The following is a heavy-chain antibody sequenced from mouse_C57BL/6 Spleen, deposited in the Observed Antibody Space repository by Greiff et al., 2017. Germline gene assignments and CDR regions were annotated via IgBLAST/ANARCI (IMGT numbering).Heavy chain of an antibody. D-gene: IGHD3-2*02. Sequence: QVQLKESGPGILQSSQTLSLTCSFCGFSLSTSGMGVSWIRQPSGKGLEWLALIYWDDDKRYNPSLKSRLTNSKDTSRNQVFLKITSVDTADTATYYCARRAGAQATSYYFDYWGQGTTRTVSS. CDR1: GFSLSTSGMG. J-gene: IGHJ2*01. CDR2: IYWDDDK. V-gene: IGHV8-12*01. CDR3: ARRAGAQATSYYFDY.